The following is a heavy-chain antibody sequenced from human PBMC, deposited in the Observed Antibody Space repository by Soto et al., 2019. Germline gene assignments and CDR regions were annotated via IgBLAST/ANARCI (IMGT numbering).Heavy chain of an antibody. V-gene: IGHV5-51*01. J-gene: IGHJ4*02. CDR2: IYPGDSDT. CDR1: GYSFTSYW. Sequence: GESLKISCKGSGYSFTSYWIGCLSQMPGKGLEGMGIIYPGDSDTRYSPSFQGQVTISADKSISTAYLQWSSLKASDTAMSYCASRAYCYGSGSYSFYFEDWGRGTMVTVS. D-gene: IGHD3-10*01. CDR3: ASRAYCYGSGSYSFYFED.